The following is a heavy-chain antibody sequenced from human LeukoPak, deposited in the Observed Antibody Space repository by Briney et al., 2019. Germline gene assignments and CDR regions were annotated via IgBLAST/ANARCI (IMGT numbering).Heavy chain of an antibody. Sequence: SETLSLTCTVSGGSVSSGSYYWSWIRQPPGKGLEWIGYIYYSGSTNYNPSLKSRVTISVDTSKNQFSLKLSSVTAADTAVYYCASPSITMVRGGELDAFDIWGQGTMVTVSS. V-gene: IGHV4-61*01. CDR2: IYYSGST. CDR3: ASPSITMVRGGELDAFDI. D-gene: IGHD3-10*01. CDR1: GGSVSSGSYY. J-gene: IGHJ3*02.